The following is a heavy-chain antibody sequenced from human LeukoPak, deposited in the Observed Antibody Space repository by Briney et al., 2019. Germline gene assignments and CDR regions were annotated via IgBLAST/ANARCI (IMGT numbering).Heavy chain of an antibody. D-gene: IGHD2-21*01. V-gene: IGHV1-58*02. CDR3: ARDSSTFQSDLFDI. CDR2: IVVGSGNT. CDR1: GFTFTSSA. J-gene: IGHJ3*02. Sequence: SVKVSCKASGFTFTSSAMQWVRQARGQRLEWIGWIVVGSGNTNYAQKFQERVTITRDMSTSTAYMELSSLRSEDTAVYYCARDSSTFQSDLFDIWGQGTMVSVSA.